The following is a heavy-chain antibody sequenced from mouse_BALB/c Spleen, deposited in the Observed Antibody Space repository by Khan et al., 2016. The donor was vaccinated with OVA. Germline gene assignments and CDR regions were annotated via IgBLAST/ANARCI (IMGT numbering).Heavy chain of an antibody. V-gene: IGHV1-20*02. J-gene: IGHJ2*01. Sequence: VQLQQSGPELVRPGASVKISCKASGYSFTGYFMNWVMQSHGKSLEWIGRINPHIGETYYNQKFKDKATLTVDESSNTVYMEFRSLASEDSAVYYCTRVYRGYFDYWGQGTTVTVSS. CDR2: INPHIGET. CDR1: GYSFTGYF. D-gene: IGHD1-1*02. CDR3: TRVYRGYFDY.